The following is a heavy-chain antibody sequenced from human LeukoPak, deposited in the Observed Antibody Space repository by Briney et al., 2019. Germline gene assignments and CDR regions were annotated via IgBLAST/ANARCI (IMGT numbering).Heavy chain of an antibody. J-gene: IGHJ4*02. D-gene: IGHD5-24*01. Sequence: SETLSLTCTVSGGSISSYYWSWIRQPPGKGLEWIGYIYYSGSTNYNPSLKSRVTISVDTSKNQFSLKLSSVTAADTAVYYCARKRDGYNFDYWGQGTLVTVSS. V-gene: IGHV4-59*01. CDR3: ARKRDGYNFDY. CDR1: GGSISSYY. CDR2: IYYSGST.